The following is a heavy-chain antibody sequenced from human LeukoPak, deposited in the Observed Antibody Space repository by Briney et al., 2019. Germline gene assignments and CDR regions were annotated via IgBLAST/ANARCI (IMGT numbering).Heavy chain of an antibody. V-gene: IGHV3-30*03. D-gene: IGHD2-15*01. CDR2: ISYDGSNK. CDR1: GFTFSSYG. J-gene: IGHJ4*02. CDR3: ASSFPCSGGSCSFDY. Sequence: PGGSLRLSCAASGFTFSSYGMHWVRQAPGKGLEWVAVISYDGSNKYYADSVKGRFTISRDNAKNSLYLQMNSLRAEDTAVYYCASSFPCSGGSCSFDYWGQGTLVTVSS.